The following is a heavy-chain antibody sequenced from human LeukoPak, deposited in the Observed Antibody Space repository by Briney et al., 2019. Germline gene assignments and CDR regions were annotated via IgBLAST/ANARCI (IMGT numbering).Heavy chain of an antibody. CDR3: ARVDYYDSSGYLSMIY. D-gene: IGHD3-22*01. V-gene: IGHV4-39*07. CDR1: GGSISSSSYY. CDR2: IYYSGST. J-gene: IGHJ4*02. Sequence: SETLSLTCTVSGGSISSSSYYWGWIRQPPGKGLEWIGSIYYSGSTYYNPSLKSRVTISVDTSKNQFSLKLSSVTAADTAVYYCARVDYYDSSGYLSMIYWGQGTLVTVSS.